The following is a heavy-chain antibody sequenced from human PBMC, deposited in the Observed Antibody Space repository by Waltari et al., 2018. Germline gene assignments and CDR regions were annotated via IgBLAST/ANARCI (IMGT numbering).Heavy chain of an antibody. CDR3: ARHGRRGLMITFGGVMTGAFDI. CDR2: INHSGST. CDR1: GGSFSGYY. J-gene: IGHJ3*02. Sequence: QVQLQQWGAGLLKPSETLSLTCAVYGGSFSGYYWSWIRQPPGKGLAWIGEINHSGSTNYNPSLKIRVTISVDTSKNQCSLKVSSWTAADTAVYYCARHGRRGLMITFGGVMTGAFDIWGQGTMVTVSS. D-gene: IGHD3-16*01. V-gene: IGHV4-34*01.